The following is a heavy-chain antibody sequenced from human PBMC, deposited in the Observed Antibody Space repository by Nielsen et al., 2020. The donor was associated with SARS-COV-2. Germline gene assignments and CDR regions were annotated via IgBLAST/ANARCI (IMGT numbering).Heavy chain of an antibody. V-gene: IGHV4-34*01. D-gene: IGHD3-10*01. Sequence: SETLSLTCAVYGGSLSGYYWSWIRQPPGKGLEWIGEINHSGSTNYNPSLKSRVTISVDTSKNQFSLKLSSVTAADTAVYYCARETLWFGEVGYGMDVWGQGTTVTVSS. J-gene: IGHJ6*02. CDR3: ARETLWFGEVGYGMDV. CDR1: GGSLSGYY. CDR2: INHSGST.